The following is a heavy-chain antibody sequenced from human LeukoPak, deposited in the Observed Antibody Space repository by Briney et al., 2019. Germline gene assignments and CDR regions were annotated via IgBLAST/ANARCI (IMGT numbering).Heavy chain of an antibody. D-gene: IGHD3-3*01. CDR2: IYYSGST. CDR3: ARTPITIFGVVPYYFDY. Sequence: PSETLSLTCTVSGGSISSHYWNWIRQPPGKGLEWIGYIYYSGSTNYNPSLKSRVTISVDTSKNQFSLKLSSVTAADTAVYYCARTPITIFGVVPYYFDYWGQGTLVTVSS. J-gene: IGHJ4*02. CDR1: GGSISSHY. V-gene: IGHV4-59*11.